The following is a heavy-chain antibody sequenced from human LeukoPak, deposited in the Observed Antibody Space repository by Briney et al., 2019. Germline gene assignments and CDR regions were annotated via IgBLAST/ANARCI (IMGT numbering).Heavy chain of an antibody. D-gene: IGHD5-18*01. V-gene: IGHV3-64*01. J-gene: IGHJ3*02. Sequence: GGSLRLSCAASGFTFSSYAMHWVRQAPGKGLEYVSAISSNGGSTYYANSVKGRFTISRDNSKNTLYLQMGSLRAEDMAVYYCARTVTAMVTGAFDIWGQGTMVTVSS. CDR1: GFTFSSYA. CDR2: ISSNGGST. CDR3: ARTVTAMVTGAFDI.